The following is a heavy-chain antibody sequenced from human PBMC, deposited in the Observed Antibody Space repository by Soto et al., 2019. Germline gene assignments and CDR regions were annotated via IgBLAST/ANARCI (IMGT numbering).Heavy chain of an antibody. CDR3: ARVFSSGSGWMYYFDF. V-gene: IGHV4-4*02. CDR1: SDSIAGENW. J-gene: IGHJ4*02. D-gene: IGHD6-25*01. Sequence: QVQLQESGPGLGKPSETLSLTCTVSSDSIAGENWWSWVRQPPGMGLEWIGEIFHTGGTNYNPSLKSRVTMEVDKSKNQFSLKLISATAADTAVYYCARVFSSGSGWMYYFDFWGQGTLVSVSS. CDR2: IFHTGGT.